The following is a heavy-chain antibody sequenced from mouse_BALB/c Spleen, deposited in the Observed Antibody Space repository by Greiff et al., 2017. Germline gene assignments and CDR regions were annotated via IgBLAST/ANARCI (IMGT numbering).Heavy chain of an antibody. J-gene: IGHJ3*01. Sequence: ESGPGLVKPSQSLSLTCSVTGYSITSGYYWNWIRQFPGNKLEWMGYISYDGSNNYNPSLKNRISITRDTSKNQFFLKLNSVTTEDTATYYGARDELSQPAWFADWGQGTLVTVSA. CDR2: ISYDGSN. CDR1: GYSITSGYY. D-gene: IGHD1-1*02. CDR3: ARDELSQPAWFAD. V-gene: IGHV3-6*02.